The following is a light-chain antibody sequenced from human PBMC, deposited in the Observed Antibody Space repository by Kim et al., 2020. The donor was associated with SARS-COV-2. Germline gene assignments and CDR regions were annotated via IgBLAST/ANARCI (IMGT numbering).Light chain of an antibody. CDR2: AAS. V-gene: IGKV1-39*01. Sequence: DIQMTQSPSSLSASVGDRVTITRRTSQSISRYLNWYQQKPGKAPKLLIYAASSLESGVPSRFSGSGSGTDFTLTISSLQPEDFATYYCQQSHSTPPYTFGQGTKLEI. CDR3: QQSHSTPPYT. J-gene: IGKJ2*01. CDR1: QSISRY.